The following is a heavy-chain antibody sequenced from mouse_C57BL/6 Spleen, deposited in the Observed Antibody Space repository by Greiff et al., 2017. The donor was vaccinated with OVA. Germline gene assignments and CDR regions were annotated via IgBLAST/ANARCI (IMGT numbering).Heavy chain of an antibody. V-gene: IGHV1-50*01. CDR1: GYTFTSYW. CDR3: ARKTRDAMDY. J-gene: IGHJ4*01. CDR2: IDPSDSYT. Sequence: QVQLQQSGAELVKPGASVKLSCKASGYTFTSYWMQWVKQRPGQGLEWIGEIDPSDSYTNYNQKFKGKATLTVDTSSSTAYMQLSSLTSEDSAVYYCARKTRDAMDYWGQGTSVTVSS.